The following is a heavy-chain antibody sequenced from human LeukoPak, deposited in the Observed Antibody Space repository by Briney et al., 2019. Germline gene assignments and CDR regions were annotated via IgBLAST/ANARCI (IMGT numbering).Heavy chain of an antibody. CDR3: ASLSHWNDGAFDI. Sequence: PGGSLRLSCAASGFTFSSYAMSWVRQAPGKGLEWVSAISGSGGSTYYADSVKGRFTISRDNSKNTLYLQMNSLRAEDTAVYYCASLSHWNDGAFDIWGQGTMVTVSS. D-gene: IGHD1-1*01. CDR1: GFTFSSYA. CDR2: ISGSGGST. V-gene: IGHV3-23*01. J-gene: IGHJ3*02.